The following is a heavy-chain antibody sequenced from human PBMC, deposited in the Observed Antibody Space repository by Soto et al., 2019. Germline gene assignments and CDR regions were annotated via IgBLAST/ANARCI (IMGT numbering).Heavy chain of an antibody. Sequence: QVQLVQSGAEVKKPGASVKVSCKASGYTFTSYGISWVRQAPGQGLEWMGWISAYNGNTNYAQKIQGRVTMTTDTSTSPAYMELRSLRSDDTAVYYCARAVDYYDSSGYYTHEYFQHWGQGTLVTVSS. V-gene: IGHV1-18*01. CDR2: ISAYNGNT. CDR3: ARAVDYYDSSGYYTHEYFQH. D-gene: IGHD3-22*01. CDR1: GYTFTSYG. J-gene: IGHJ1*01.